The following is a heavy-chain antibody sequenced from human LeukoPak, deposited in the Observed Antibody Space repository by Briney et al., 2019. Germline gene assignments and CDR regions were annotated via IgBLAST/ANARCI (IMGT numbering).Heavy chain of an antibody. CDR2: TYYRSKWHS. V-gene: IGHV6-1*01. Sequence: SQTLSLTCAISGDSVSSNSGAWNWIRQSPSRGLEWLGRTYYRSKWHSYYAPSVKSRITINPDTSKNQFSLQLKSVTPEDTAVYYCARMVGLVSDFWGQGTLVTVSS. J-gene: IGHJ4*02. CDR1: GDSVSSNSGA. CDR3: ARMVGLVSDF. D-gene: IGHD3-10*01.